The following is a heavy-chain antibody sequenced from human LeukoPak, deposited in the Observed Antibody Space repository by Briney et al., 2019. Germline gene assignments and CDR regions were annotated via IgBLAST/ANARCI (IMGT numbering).Heavy chain of an antibody. CDR3: ARALPGSSSNWFDP. CDR1: GYTSTSYY. Sequence: ASVKVSCKASGYTSTSYYMHWVRQAPGQGLEWMGIINPSTDNTDYAQRFQGRVTMTRDTSTSTVYMELSSLRSEDTAVYYCARALPGSSSNWFDPWGQGTLVTVSS. J-gene: IGHJ5*02. V-gene: IGHV1-46*01. D-gene: IGHD6-13*01. CDR2: INPSTDNT.